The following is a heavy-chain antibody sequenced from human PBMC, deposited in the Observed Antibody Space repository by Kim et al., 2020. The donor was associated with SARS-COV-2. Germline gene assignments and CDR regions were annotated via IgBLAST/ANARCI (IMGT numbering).Heavy chain of an antibody. CDR1: GGSISSGGYY. V-gene: IGHV4-31*03. J-gene: IGHJ6*02. Sequence: SETLSLTCTVSGGSISSGGYYWSWIRQHPGKGLEWIGYIYYSGSTYYNPSLKSRVTISVDTSKNQFSLKLSSVTAADTAVYYCARDHGFSNYYYYYGMDVWGQGTTVTVSS. CDR3: ARDHGFSNYYYYYGMDV. CDR2: IYYSGST.